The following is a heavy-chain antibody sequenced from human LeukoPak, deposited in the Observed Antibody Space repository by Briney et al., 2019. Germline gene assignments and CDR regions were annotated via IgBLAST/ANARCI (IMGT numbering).Heavy chain of an antibody. CDR1: GCTFTSYY. V-gene: IGHV1-46*01. CDR2: INPSGGST. D-gene: IGHD6-13*01. Sequence: ASVTVSCKASGCTFTSYYMHWVRQAPGQGLEWMGIINPSGGSTSYAQKFQGRVTMTRDTSTSTVYMELSSLRSEDTAVYYCAREKAAAGLYYYSGMDVWGQGTTVTVSS. J-gene: IGHJ6*02. CDR3: AREKAAAGLYYYSGMDV.